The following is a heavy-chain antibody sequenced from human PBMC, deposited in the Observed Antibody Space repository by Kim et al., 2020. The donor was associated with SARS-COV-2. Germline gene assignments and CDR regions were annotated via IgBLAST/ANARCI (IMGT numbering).Heavy chain of an antibody. CDR3: VRGCGSGWYFLAYGMDV. V-gene: IGHV3-13*01. D-gene: IGHD6-19*01. Sequence: KGRFTISRENAKNSLYLQMNSLRAGDTAVYYCVRGCGSGWYFLAYGMDVWGQGTTVTVSS. J-gene: IGHJ6*02.